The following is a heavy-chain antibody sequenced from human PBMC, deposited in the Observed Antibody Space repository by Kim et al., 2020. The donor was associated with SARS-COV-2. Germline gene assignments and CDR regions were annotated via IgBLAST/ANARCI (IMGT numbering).Heavy chain of an antibody. J-gene: IGHJ6*02. Sequence: INFADSVKGRFTISRDNAKNSLYLQMNSLRPEDTAVYYCARSGISPWGMDVWGQGTTVTVSS. D-gene: IGHD1-20*01. CDR2: I. V-gene: IGHV3-21*01. CDR3: ARSGISPWGMDV.